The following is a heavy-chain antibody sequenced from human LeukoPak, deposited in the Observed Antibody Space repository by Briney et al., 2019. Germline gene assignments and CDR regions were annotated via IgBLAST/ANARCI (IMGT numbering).Heavy chain of an antibody. CDR1: GFTFSSYG. D-gene: IGHD2-15*01. V-gene: IGHV3-30*18. CDR2: ISYDGSNK. Sequence: GGSLRLSCAASGFTFSSYGMHWVRQAPGKGLEWVAVISYDGSNKYYADSVKGRFTISRDNSKNTLYLQMNSLRAEDTAVYYCAKDGYCSGGSCYPVTHYYGMDVWGQGTTVTVSS. CDR3: AKDGYCSGGSCYPVTHYYGMDV. J-gene: IGHJ6*02.